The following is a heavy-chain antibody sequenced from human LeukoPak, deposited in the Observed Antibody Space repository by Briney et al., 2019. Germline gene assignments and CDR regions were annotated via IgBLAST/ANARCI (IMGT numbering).Heavy chain of an antibody. Sequence: SETLSLTCTVSGGSIGSYYWSWIRQPPGKGLEWIGYIYYSGSTNYNPSLKSRVTISEDTSKNQFSLKLSSVTAADTAVYYCARVESTSCFDYWGQGTLVTVSS. CDR3: ARVESTSCFDY. CDR2: IYYSGST. D-gene: IGHD2-2*01. V-gene: IGHV4-59*01. J-gene: IGHJ4*02. CDR1: GGSIGSYY.